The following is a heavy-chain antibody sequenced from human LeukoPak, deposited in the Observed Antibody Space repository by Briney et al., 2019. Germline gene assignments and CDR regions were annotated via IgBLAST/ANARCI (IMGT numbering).Heavy chain of an antibody. J-gene: IGHJ4*02. CDR3: ARDLAAAGTPFDY. CDR2: ISTSGST. Sequence: SETLSLTCTVSGGSVNTYYWSWIRQSAGKGLEWIGHISTSGSTTYNPSLKSRVTMSVDTSKNQFSLKLRSVTAADTAVYYCARDLAAAGTPFDYWGQGTLVTVSS. V-gene: IGHV4-4*07. D-gene: IGHD6-13*01. CDR1: GGSVNTYY.